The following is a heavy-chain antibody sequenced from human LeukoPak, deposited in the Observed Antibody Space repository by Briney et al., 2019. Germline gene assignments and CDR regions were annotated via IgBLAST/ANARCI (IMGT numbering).Heavy chain of an antibody. CDR2: IFPADSAT. J-gene: IGHJ3*02. D-gene: IGHD2-21*02. V-gene: IGHV5-51*01. CDR3: ARWVTADRGKKDAFDI. Sequence: GESLNISCKASGYSFTTYWIGWVRQMPGKGLEWMGIIFPADSATRYSPSFQGQVTVSADKSITTAYLQWSSLKASDTAMYYCARWVTADRGKKDAFDIWGQGTMVTVSS. CDR1: GYSFTTYW.